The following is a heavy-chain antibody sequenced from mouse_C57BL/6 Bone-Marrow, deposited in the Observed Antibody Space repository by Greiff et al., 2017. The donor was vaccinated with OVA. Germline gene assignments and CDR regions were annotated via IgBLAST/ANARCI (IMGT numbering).Heavy chain of an antibody. Sequence: VKLMESGPGLVAPSQSLSITCTVSGFSLTSYGVHWVRQPPGKGLEWLVVIWSAGSTTYNSALKSRLSISKDNSKSQVFLKMNSLQTDDTAMYYCARHVDGYYAAFAYWGQGTLVTVSA. J-gene: IGHJ3*01. D-gene: IGHD2-3*01. CDR3: ARHVDGYYAAFAY. CDR1: GFSLTSYG. V-gene: IGHV2-6-1*01. CDR2: IWSAGST.